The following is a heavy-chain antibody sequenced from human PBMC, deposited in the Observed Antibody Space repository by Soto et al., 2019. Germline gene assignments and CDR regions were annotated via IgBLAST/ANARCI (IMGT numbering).Heavy chain of an antibody. V-gene: IGHV4-34*01. CDR1: GGSFSGYY. Sequence: SETLSLTCAVYGGSFSGYYWSWIRQPPGKGLEWIGEINHSGSTNYNPSLKSRVTISVDTSKNQFSLKLSSVTAADTAVYYCARVNGYNWNYNYYYYMDVWGKGTTVTVSS. CDR2: INHSGST. J-gene: IGHJ6*03. CDR3: ARVNGYNWNYNYYYYMDV. D-gene: IGHD1-20*01.